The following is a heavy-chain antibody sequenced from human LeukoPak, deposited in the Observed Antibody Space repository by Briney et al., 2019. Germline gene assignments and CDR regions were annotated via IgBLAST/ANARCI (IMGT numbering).Heavy chain of an antibody. CDR3: ARDRGWGGLWFGELLLDY. D-gene: IGHD3-10*01. V-gene: IGHV3-30-3*01. J-gene: IGHJ4*02. CDR2: ISYDGSNK. Sequence: GRSLRLSCAASGFTFSSYAMHWVPQPPGKGLEWVAVISYDGSNKYYADSVKGRFTISRDNSKNTLYLQMNSLRAEDTAVYYCARDRGWGGLWFGELLLDYWGQGTLVTVSS. CDR1: GFTFSSYA.